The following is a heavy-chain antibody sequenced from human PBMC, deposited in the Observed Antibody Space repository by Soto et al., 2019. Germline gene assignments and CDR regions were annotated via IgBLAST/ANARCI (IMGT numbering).Heavy chain of an antibody. CDR3: APTLVNRQTSGSKD. CDR1: GGSVSGYY. J-gene: IGHJ4*02. V-gene: IGHV4-34*01. D-gene: IGHD1-26*01. Sequence: SETLSLTCGVYGGSVSGYYGIWIRQTPGKGLEWIGEINHGGSTTYNPSLRSRVTISVDTSKNQFSLKLTYMTAADTAVYYCAPTLVNRQTSGSKDWGQGTQVTV. CDR2: INHGGST.